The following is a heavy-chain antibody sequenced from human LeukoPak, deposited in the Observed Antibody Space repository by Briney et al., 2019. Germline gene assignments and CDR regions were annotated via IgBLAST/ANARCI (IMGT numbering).Heavy chain of an antibody. D-gene: IGHD3-10*01. CDR3: ARVSGTFTFFDY. CDR1: GGSISSSSYY. J-gene: IGHJ4*02. Sequence: SETLSLTCTVSGGSISSSSYYWGWIRQPPGKRLEWIGTIYYSGSTYYNPSLKTRLTISVDTSKNHFSLRLSSVTAADTAVYYCARVSGTFTFFDYWGQGTLVTVSS. V-gene: IGHV4-39*02. CDR2: IYYSGST.